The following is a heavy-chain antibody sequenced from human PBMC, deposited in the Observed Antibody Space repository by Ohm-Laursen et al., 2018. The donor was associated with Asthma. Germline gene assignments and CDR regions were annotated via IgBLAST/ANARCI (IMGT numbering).Heavy chain of an antibody. J-gene: IGHJ6*02. V-gene: IGHV3-30*03. Sequence: SLRLSCAASGFTFSSYGMHWVRQAPGKGLEWVAVISHDGSNKYYADSVKGRFTISRDNSKNTLYLQMNSLRAEDTAVYYCARDGFGYYYGMDVWGQGTTVTVSS. CDR3: ARDGFGYYYGMDV. CDR1: GFTFSSYG. CDR2: ISHDGSNK. D-gene: IGHD2-2*03.